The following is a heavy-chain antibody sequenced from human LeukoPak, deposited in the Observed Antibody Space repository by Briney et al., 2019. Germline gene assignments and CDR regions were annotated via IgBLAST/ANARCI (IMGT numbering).Heavy chain of an antibody. Sequence: GGSLRLSCQASGFTFYMYAMSWVRQAPGKGLEWVASMCGTGGCTFYADSVKGRFTISRDNSKNVLYLRMKSLRAEDTAIYYCAKDRPNFHENSGHYYRRDGHSWGQGTLVSVLS. V-gene: IGHV3-23*01. CDR3: AKDRPNFHENSGHYYRRDGHS. J-gene: IGHJ4*02. CDR1: GFTFYMYA. CDR2: MCGTGGCT. D-gene: IGHD3-22*01.